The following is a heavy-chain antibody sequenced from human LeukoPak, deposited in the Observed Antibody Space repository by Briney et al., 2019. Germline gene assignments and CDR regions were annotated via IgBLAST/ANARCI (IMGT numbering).Heavy chain of an antibody. Sequence: ASVKVSCKASGYTFTSYAMNWVRQAPGQRLEWMGWINAGNGNTKYSQKFQGRVTITRDTSASTAYMELSSLRSEDTAVYYCAINDDILTGYHFDYWGQGTLVTVSS. V-gene: IGHV1-3*01. J-gene: IGHJ4*02. CDR1: GYTFTSYA. CDR3: AINDDILTGYHFDY. D-gene: IGHD3-9*01. CDR2: INAGNGNT.